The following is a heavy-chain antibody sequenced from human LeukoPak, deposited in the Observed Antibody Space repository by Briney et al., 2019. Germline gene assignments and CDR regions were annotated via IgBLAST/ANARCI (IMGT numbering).Heavy chain of an antibody. CDR1: GGSISSSSYY. Sequence: PSETLSLTCSVSGGSISSSSYYWGWIRQPPGKGLEWIGSIYYSGSTHYNPSLKSRVTISVDTSKNQFSLKLSSVTAADTAVYYCARIYSNYVSYYYYMDVWGKGTTVTVSS. CDR3: ARIYSNYVSYYYYMDV. CDR2: IYYSGST. J-gene: IGHJ6*03. V-gene: IGHV4-39*01. D-gene: IGHD4-11*01.